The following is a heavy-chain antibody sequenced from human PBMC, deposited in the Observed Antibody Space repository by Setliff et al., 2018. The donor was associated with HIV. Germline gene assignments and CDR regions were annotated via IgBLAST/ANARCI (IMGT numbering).Heavy chain of an antibody. CDR1: GAPLSSYY. CDR3: ARPRLWRDAFDI. D-gene: IGHD1-1*01. V-gene: IGHV4-34*01. J-gene: IGHJ3*02. Sequence: RASETLSLTCTVSGAPLSSYYLNWIRQPPGKGLEWIGEINHRGTTNSNPSLKRRVTISVDTSKSQFSLRLSSVTAADTAVYYCARPRLWRDAFDIWGQGAMVTVSS. CDR2: INHRGTT.